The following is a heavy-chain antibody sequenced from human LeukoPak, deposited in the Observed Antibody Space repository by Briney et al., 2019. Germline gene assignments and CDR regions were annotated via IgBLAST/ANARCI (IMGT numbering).Heavy chain of an antibody. CDR3: AKRIRMAGVGEGDYGMDV. V-gene: IGHV3-23*01. J-gene: IGHJ6*02. CDR1: DFSFSSYG. CDR2: IAASGSKT. D-gene: IGHD3-3*01. Sequence: QAGGSLRLSCAASDFSFSSYGMRWVRQAPGKGLEWVSAIAASGSKTHYADSVKGRFTISRDNSRNTLYLHMNSLRAEDTAVYYCAKRIRMAGVGEGDYGMDVWGQGTTVVVSS.